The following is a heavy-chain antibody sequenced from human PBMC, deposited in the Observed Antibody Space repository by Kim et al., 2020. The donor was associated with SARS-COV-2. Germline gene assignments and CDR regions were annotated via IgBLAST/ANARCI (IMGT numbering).Heavy chain of an antibody. CDR1: KFIVSKNY. V-gene: IGHV3-53*04. J-gene: IGHJ6*02. CDR2: IYSDGST. D-gene: IGHD3-16*01. Sequence: GSLRLSCAASKFIVSKNYMTWVRQAPGKGLECVAVIYSDGSTSYADSVQGRFTISRHNSKNTLYLQMNSLRPEDTAVYYCARGLMGLDVWGQGTTVTVSS. CDR3: ARGLMGLDV.